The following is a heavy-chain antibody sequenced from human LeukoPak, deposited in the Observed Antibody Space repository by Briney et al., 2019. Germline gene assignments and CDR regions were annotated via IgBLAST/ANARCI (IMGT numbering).Heavy chain of an antibody. CDR3: AKDLSPVPPGITIFGVVADAFDI. V-gene: IGHV3-23*01. Sequence: GGSLRLSCAASGFTFSSYAMSWVRQAPGKGLEWVSAISGSGGSTYYADSVKGRFTISRDNSKNTLYLQMNSLRAEDTAVYYCAKDLSPVPPGITIFGVVADAFDIWGQGTMVTVSS. D-gene: IGHD3-3*01. CDR2: ISGSGGST. J-gene: IGHJ3*02. CDR1: GFTFSSYA.